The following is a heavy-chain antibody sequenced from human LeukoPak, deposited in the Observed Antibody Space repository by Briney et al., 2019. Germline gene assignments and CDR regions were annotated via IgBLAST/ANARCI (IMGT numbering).Heavy chain of an antibody. V-gene: IGHV1-8*03. CDR1: GYTFTSYD. D-gene: IGHD6-19*01. CDR3: ARVQSSGWARY. Sequence: GASVKVSCKASGYTFTSYDINWVRQATGQGLEWMGWMNPNSGNTGYAQKFQGRVTITRDTSASTAYMELSSLRSEDTAVYYCARVQSSGWARYWGQGTLVTVSS. CDR2: MNPNSGNT. J-gene: IGHJ4*02.